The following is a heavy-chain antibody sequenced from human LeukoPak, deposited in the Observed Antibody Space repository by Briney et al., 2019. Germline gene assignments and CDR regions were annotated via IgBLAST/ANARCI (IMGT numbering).Heavy chain of an antibody. CDR2: IRYDGSNK. J-gene: IGHJ6*03. CDR1: GFTFSSYG. V-gene: IGHV3-30*02. CDR3: AKGRDSSGYYLGYYYYMDV. D-gene: IGHD3-22*01. Sequence: SGGSLRLSCAASGFTFSSYGMHWVRQAPGKGLEWVAFIRYDGSNKYYAGSVKGRFTISRDNSKNTLYLQMNSLRAEDTAVYYCAKGRDSSGYYLGYYYYMDVWGKGTTVTVSS.